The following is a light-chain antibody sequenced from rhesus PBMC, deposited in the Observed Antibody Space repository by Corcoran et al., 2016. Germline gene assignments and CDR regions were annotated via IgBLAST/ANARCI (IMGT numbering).Light chain of an antibody. Sequence: DIQMTQSPSSLSASVGDTVTITCRASQGISSYLNWFQQKPGKAPKLLIYKASTVKRGVPSRFSGNGSGTDYTFTIRILQPEDVASYYCQHGYGAPLTFGGGTKVEIK. CDR2: KAS. J-gene: IGKJ4*01. CDR1: QGISSY. V-gene: IGKV1-74*01. CDR3: QHGYGAPLT.